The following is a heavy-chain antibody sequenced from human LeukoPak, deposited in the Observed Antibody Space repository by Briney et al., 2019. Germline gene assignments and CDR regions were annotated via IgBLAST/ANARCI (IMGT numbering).Heavy chain of an antibody. CDR1: GGTFSSYA. D-gene: IGHD6-19*01. J-gene: IGHJ4*02. CDR3: ARESFSGSGWPY. Sequence: SVKVSCKASGGTFSSYALSWVRQAPGQGLEWMGRIIPIFGTANYAQKFQGRVTITTDESTSTAYMELSSLRSEDTAVYYCARESFSGSGWPYWGQGTLVTVSS. CDR2: IIPIFGTA. V-gene: IGHV1-69*05.